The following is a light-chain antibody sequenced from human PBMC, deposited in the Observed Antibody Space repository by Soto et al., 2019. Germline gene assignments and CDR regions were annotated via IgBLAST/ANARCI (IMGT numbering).Light chain of an antibody. CDR3: QQLNSDWYA. CDR1: QGISTY. Sequence: DIKLTQSPSFLSASVGDRVTITCRASQGISTYLAWYLQRPGKAPKLLIYGASTLQSGVPSRFSGSGSGTEFTLTISSLQPEEFGTYYCQQLNSDWYAFGQGTKLEIK. J-gene: IGKJ2*01. V-gene: IGKV1-9*01. CDR2: GAS.